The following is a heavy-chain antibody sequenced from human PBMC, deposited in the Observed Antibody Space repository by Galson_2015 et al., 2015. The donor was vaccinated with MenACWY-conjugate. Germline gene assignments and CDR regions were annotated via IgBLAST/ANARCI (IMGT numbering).Heavy chain of an antibody. V-gene: IGHV3-48*01. CDR1: GFTFSTYS. Sequence: SLRLSCAASGFTFSTYSMNWVRQAPGKGLEWVSYISSSSSTIYYADSVKGRFTISRDNARDSLYLQMNSLRAEDTAVYYCASERDYQDSGAYYYLGFFDLWGRGTLVTVSS. CDR2: ISSSSSTI. CDR3: ASERDYQDSGAYYYLGFFDL. J-gene: IGHJ2*01. D-gene: IGHD3-22*01.